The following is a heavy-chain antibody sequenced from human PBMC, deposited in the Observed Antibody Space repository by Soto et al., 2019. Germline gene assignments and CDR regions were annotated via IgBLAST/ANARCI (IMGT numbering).Heavy chain of an antibody. Sequence: GGSLRLSCAASGFTFSSYAMSWVRQAPGKGLEWVSAISGSGGSTYYADSVKGRFTISRDNSKNTLYLQMNSLRAEDTAVYYRAKGKGYSSSWYWFDPWGQGTLVTVSS. CDR1: GFTFSSYA. V-gene: IGHV3-23*01. J-gene: IGHJ5*02. D-gene: IGHD6-13*01. CDR3: AKGKGYSSSWYWFDP. CDR2: ISGSGGST.